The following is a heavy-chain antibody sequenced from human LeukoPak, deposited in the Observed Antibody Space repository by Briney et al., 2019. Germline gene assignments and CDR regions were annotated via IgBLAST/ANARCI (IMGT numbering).Heavy chain of an antibody. D-gene: IGHD4-17*01. CDR3: AKDPYGDYGYYFDY. Sequence: GGSLRLSCAASGFTFSSYAMSWVRQAPGKGLEWVSAISGSGGSTYYADSVKGRFTISRDNSKNTVYLQMNSLRAEDTAVYYCAKDPYGDYGYYFDYWGQGTLVTVSS. CDR2: ISGSGGST. CDR1: GFTFSSYA. J-gene: IGHJ4*02. V-gene: IGHV3-23*01.